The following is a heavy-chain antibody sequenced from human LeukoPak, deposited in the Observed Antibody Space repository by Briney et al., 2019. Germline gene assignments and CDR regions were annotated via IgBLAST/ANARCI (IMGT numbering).Heavy chain of an antibody. CDR1: EFTFRSYE. V-gene: IGHV3-48*03. Sequence: GGSLRLSCAASEFTFRSYEMNWVRQAPGKGLEWISYISSSDTTIDYADSVKGRFTISRDNAKNSLYLQMNSLRVEDTAVYYCARGLVGYYAMDVWGQGTTVTVSS. CDR3: ARGLVGYYAMDV. CDR2: ISSSDTTI. D-gene: IGHD3-10*01. J-gene: IGHJ6*02.